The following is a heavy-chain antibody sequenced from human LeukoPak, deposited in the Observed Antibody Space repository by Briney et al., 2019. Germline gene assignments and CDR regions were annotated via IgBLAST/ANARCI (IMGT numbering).Heavy chain of an antibody. CDR3: ARDPSITMVRGAYWGRDY. CDR1: GFTFSSYS. V-gene: IGHV3-48*01. D-gene: IGHD3-10*01. CDR2: ISSSSSTI. Sequence: HPGGSLSLSCAASGFTFSSYSMNWVRQAPGKGLEWVSYISSSSSTIYYADPAKGRFTISRDNAKNSLYLQMNSLRAEDTAVYHCARDPSITMVRGAYWGRDYCGQRTLGTVSS. J-gene: IGHJ4*02.